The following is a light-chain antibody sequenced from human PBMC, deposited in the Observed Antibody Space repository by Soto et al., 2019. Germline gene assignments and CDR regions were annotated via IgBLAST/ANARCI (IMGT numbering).Light chain of an antibody. Sequence: DIQMPQSPSSLSASVGDRVTITCRASQTFNSYLNWYQQKPGKAPKLLIFGASVLQSGVPSRFSGRGSGTDFTLTITSLQPEDFATYYCQQSYSTPYTFGQGTKLDIK. CDR1: QTFNSY. CDR2: GAS. J-gene: IGKJ2*01. V-gene: IGKV1-39*01. CDR3: QQSYSTPYT.